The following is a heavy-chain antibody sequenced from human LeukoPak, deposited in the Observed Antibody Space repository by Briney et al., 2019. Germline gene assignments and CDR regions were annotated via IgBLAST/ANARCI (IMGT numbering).Heavy chain of an antibody. CDR3: ARGYGSGYYYYYMDV. V-gene: IGHV1-2*06. CDR1: GYTFTGYY. Sequence: GASVKVSCKASGYTFTGYYMHWVRQAPGQGLEWMGRINPNSGGTNYAQKLQGRVTMTRDTSISTAYMELSRLRSDDTAVYYCARGYGSGYYYYYMDVWGKGTTVTVSS. D-gene: IGHD3-16*01. J-gene: IGHJ6*03. CDR2: INPNSGGT.